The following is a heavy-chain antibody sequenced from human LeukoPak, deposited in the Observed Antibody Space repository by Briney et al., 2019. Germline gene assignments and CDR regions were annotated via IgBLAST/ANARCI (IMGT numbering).Heavy chain of an antibody. CDR3: AKAGDYYGSGSYYPDY. V-gene: IGHV3-21*04. J-gene: IGHJ4*02. CDR2: ISSSSSYM. Sequence: GGSLRLSCAASGFTFSSYSMNWVRQAPGKGLEWVSSISSSSSYMYYADSVKGRFTISRDNAKNSLYLQMNSLRAEDTAVYYCAKAGDYYGSGSYYPDYWGQGTLVTVSS. D-gene: IGHD3-10*01. CDR1: GFTFSSYS.